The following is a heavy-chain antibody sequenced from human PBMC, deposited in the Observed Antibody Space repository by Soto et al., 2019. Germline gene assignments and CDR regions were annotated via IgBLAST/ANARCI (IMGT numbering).Heavy chain of an antibody. D-gene: IGHD2-21*02. Sequence: SETLSLTCNVSGGAIDSGGYYWCWIRQHPGKGLEWIGYIYYSGSTYYNPSLKSRVSISIDTSKNQFSLELISVTAADTAVYYCARVGTSYARRGLDVWGHGTTVTVSS. V-gene: IGHV4-31*03. CDR3: ARVGTSYARRGLDV. J-gene: IGHJ6*02. CDR1: GGAIDSGGYY. CDR2: IYYSGST.